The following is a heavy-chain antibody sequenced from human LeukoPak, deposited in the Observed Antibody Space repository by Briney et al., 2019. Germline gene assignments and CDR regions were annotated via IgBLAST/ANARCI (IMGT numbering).Heavy chain of an antibody. V-gene: IGHV4-39*07. CDR3: ARDPDYYGSGSLDPFDY. J-gene: IGHJ4*02. Sequence: SETLSLTCTVSGGSISSSSYYWGWIRQPPGKGLEWIGSIYYSGSTYYNPSLKSRVTISVDTSKNQFSLKLSSVTAADTAVYYCARDPDYYGSGSLDPFDYWGQGTLVTVSS. CDR1: GGSISSSSYY. D-gene: IGHD3-10*01. CDR2: IYYSGST.